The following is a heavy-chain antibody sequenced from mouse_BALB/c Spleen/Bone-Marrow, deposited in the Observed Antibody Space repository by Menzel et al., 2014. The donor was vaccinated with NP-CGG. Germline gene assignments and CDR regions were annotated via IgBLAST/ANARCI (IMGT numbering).Heavy chain of an antibody. D-gene: IGHD2-3*01. CDR2: IRSKSNNYAT. J-gene: IGHJ1*01. CDR1: GFTFNTYA. CDR3: VRQGDGYYNWYFDV. Sequence: VESGGGLVQPKGSLKLSCAASGFTFNTYAMNWVRQAPGKGLEWVARIRSKSNNYATYYADSVKDRFTSSRNDSQSMLYLQMNNLKTEDTAMYYCVRQGDGYYNWYFDVWGAGTTVTVSS. V-gene: IGHV10-1*02.